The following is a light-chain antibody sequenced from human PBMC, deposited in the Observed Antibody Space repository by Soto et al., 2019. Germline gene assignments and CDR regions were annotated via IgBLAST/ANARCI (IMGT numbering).Light chain of an antibody. V-gene: IGKV1-39*01. CDR2: AAS. CDR1: QSISSY. Sequence: DIQMTQSPSSLSASVGDRVTITCRASQSISSYLNWYQQKPRKAPKLLIYAASSLQIGFPSRFSGSGSGTDFTLTISSLQPEDFATYYCQQSYSTPRTFGQGTKVDIK. J-gene: IGKJ1*01. CDR3: QQSYSTPRT.